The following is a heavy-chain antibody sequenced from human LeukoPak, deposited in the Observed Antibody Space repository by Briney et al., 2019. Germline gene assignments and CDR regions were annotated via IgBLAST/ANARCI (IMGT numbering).Heavy chain of an antibody. CDR2: INPNSGGT. D-gene: IGHD3-10*01. CDR1: GYTFTGDY. CDR3: ATDDIVRGVIPSY. Sequence: GASVKVSCKPSGYTFTGDYMHSVRQAPGQGLEWMGWINPNSGGTNYAQKFQGRVTMTRDTSISTAYMELSRLRSDDTAVYYCATDDIVRGVIPSYWGQGTLVTVSS. J-gene: IGHJ4*02. V-gene: IGHV1-2*02.